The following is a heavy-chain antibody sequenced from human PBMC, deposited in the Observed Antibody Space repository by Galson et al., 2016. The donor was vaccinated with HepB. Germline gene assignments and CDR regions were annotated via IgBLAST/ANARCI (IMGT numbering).Heavy chain of an antibody. J-gene: IGHJ4*02. CDR2: VFSSGNT. CDR3: AREDCSRDSCLFDY. V-gene: IGHV4-61*02. Sequence: TLSLTCTVSGGSITTGSDYWSWIRQPAGKGLEWLGRVFSSGNTKYNPSLQSRLSISVDMSNHQFSLNLSSVTAADTAIYYCAREDCSRDSCLFDYWGQGILVTVSS. D-gene: IGHD2-15*01. CDR1: GGSITTGSDY.